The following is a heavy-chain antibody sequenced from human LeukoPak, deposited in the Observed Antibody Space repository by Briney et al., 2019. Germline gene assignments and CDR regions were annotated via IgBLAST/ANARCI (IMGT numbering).Heavy chain of an antibody. Sequence: PGGSLRLSCAASGFTFSSYAMHWVRQAPGKGLEWVAVISYDGSNKYYADSVKGRFTISRDNSKNTLYLQMNSLRAEDTAVYYCARDCDYYGSGSPINPGCVDPWGQGTLVTVSS. D-gene: IGHD3-10*01. CDR3: ARDCDYYGSGSPINPGCVDP. V-gene: IGHV3-30*04. CDR1: GFTFSSYA. CDR2: ISYDGSNK. J-gene: IGHJ5*02.